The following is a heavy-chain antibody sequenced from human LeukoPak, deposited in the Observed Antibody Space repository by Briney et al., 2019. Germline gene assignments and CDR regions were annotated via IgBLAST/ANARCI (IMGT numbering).Heavy chain of an antibody. Sequence: GRSLRLSCTASGFTFGDYAMSWVRQAPGKGLEWGGFIRSKAYGGTTEYAASVKGRFTISRDDSKSIAYLQMNSLKTEATAVYYCTRDVADYDFSSDYWGQGTLVTVSS. CDR2: IRSKAYGGTT. V-gene: IGHV3-49*04. D-gene: IGHD3-3*01. CDR1: GFTFGDYA. J-gene: IGHJ4*02. CDR3: TRDVADYDFSSDY.